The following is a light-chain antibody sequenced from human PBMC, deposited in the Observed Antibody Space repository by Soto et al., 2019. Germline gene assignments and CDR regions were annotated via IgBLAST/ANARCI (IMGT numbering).Light chain of an antibody. CDR1: SGHSSYA. CDR2: LNSXXXX. Sequence: QLVLTQSPSASASLGASVKLTCTLSSGHSSYAIAWHQQQPEKGPRYLMKLNSXXXXXXXXXXPXXXSGSSSGAERYLTIXXLXXXXXXDYYCQTWGTDIVVFGGGTKLTVL. J-gene: IGLJ2*01. V-gene: IGLV4-69*01. CDR3: QTWGTDIVV.